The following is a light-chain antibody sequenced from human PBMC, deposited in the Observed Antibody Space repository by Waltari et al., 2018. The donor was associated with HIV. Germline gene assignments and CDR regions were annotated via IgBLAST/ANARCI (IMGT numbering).Light chain of an antibody. V-gene: IGLV2-23*02. CDR3: CSYAGPNTLCV. Sequence: HSGLTQPASVSGSPGQSITISCGGSVRGIGIYNLVSWYKQFPCKAPTLVISEFSKRPSAVPDRISGSKSGNTASLTISGLQSGDEADYFSCSYAGPNTLCVIGSGT. J-gene: IGLJ6*01. CDR2: EFS. CDR1: VRGIGIYNL.